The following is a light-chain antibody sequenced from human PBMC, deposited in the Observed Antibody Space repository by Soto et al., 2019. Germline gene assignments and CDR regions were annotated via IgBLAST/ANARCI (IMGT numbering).Light chain of an antibody. CDR3: QQYFEWPPMA. V-gene: IGKV3-15*01. J-gene: IGKJ1*01. Sequence: EVVMTQSPATLSVSPGQRATLSCSASETVAPNLAWYQQKPGQAPRLLISGASTRAAGISDRFRGSGSGTEFTLTVSCLRSEDSAIDYCQQYFEWPPMAFGQGTKV. CDR2: GAS. CDR1: ETVAPN.